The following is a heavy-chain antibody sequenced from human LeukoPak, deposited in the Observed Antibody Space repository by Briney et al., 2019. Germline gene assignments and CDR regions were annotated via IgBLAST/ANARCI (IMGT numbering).Heavy chain of an antibody. J-gene: IGHJ4*02. CDR3: ARAYYDSSGYYYGVCNDY. D-gene: IGHD3-22*01. CDR2: LNPNSGNP. V-gene: IGHV1-8*02. CDR1: GSTFTSYD. Sequence: ASVNLSRNSSGSTFTSYDIHWVRQTTQQRLESTRWLNPNSGNPGQPQKNQGRLNITRNTSKSTPHMEPSSPTPQDTAVYYCARAYYDSSGYYYGVCNDYWGQGTLVTVSS.